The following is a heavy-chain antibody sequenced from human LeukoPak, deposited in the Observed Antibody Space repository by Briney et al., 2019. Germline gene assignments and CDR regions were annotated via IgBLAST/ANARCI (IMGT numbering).Heavy chain of an antibody. CDR1: GFTFRSYA. Sequence: GGSLRLSCAASGFTFRSYAMRWVRQAPGKGLEWVSAVTGSGGRTYYAESVKGRFTISRDNSRNTLYLEMNSLRVEDTAVYYCAKYHGNDNFDSWGQGTLVTVSS. J-gene: IGHJ4*02. CDR2: VTGSGGRT. D-gene: IGHD3-22*01. CDR3: AKYHGNDNFDS. V-gene: IGHV3-23*01.